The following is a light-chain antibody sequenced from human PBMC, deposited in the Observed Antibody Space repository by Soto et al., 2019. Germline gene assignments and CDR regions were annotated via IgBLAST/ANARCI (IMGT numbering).Light chain of an antibody. CDR2: DVS. CDR1: SSDVGAYNY. V-gene: IGLV2-14*01. CDR3: SSYTSNSTLVV. Sequence: QSALTQPASVSGSPGQSITISCTGTSSDVGAYNYVSWYQQHPGKAPKLMIYDVSNRPSGVSNRFSGSKSGNTASLTISGLQAEDEADYYCSSYTSNSTLVVFGGGTKVTVL. J-gene: IGLJ2*01.